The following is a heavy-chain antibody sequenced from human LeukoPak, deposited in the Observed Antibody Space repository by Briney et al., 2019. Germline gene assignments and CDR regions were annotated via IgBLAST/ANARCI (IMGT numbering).Heavy chain of an antibody. CDR2: IISSGGTI. V-gene: IGHV3-11*01. CDR1: GFTFSDYY. J-gene: IGHJ6*02. D-gene: IGHD1-14*01. CDR3: ARLHRGEPYYYYYYGMDV. Sequence: ESGGGLVKPGGSLRLSCAASGFTFSDYYMSWIRQAPGKGLEWVSYIISSGGTIYYADSVKGRFTISRDNAKNSLYLQMNSLRAEDTAVYYCARLHRGEPYYYYYYGMDVWGQGTTVTVSS.